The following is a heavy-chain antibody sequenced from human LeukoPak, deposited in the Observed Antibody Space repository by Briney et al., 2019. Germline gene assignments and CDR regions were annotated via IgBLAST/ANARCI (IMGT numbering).Heavy chain of an antibody. CDR3: ARNNGMDV. CDR2: VNRDGSET. V-gene: IGHV3-7*03. J-gene: IGHJ6*02. CDR1: GFALSSHW. Sequence: GGSLRLSCAASGFALSSHWMTWVRQVPGRGPEWVANVNRDGSETYYLDSVKGRFTISKDNAKNSLYLQMNSLRAEDTALYHCARNNGMDVWGQGTTVIISS.